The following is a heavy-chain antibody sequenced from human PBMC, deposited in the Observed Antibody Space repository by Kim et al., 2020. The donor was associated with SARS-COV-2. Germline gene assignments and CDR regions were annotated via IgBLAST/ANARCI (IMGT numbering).Heavy chain of an antibody. Sequence: ASAKVSCKASGYTFTSYAMHWVRQAPGQRLEWMGWINAGNGNTKYSQKFQGRVTITRDTSASTAYMELSSLRSEDTAVYYCARAHLLYCSGGSCFPLNFDYWGQGTLVTVSS. CDR2: INAGNGNT. V-gene: IGHV1-3*01. J-gene: IGHJ4*02. CDR1: GYTFTSYA. D-gene: IGHD2-15*01. CDR3: ARAHLLYCSGGSCFPLNFDY.